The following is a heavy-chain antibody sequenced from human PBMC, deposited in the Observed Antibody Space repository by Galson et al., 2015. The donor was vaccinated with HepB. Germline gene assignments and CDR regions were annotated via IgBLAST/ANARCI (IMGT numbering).Heavy chain of an antibody. CDR2: ISSIGGST. CDR3: VKRYYSSGP. D-gene: IGHD3-10*01. V-gene: IGHV3-64D*06. Sequence: SLRLSCAASGFTFSSYPMHWVRQAPGKGLEYVSAISSIGGSTFYADSVKGRFTISRDNSENTLFLQMSSLRAEDTAVYYCVKRYYSSGPWGQGTLVTVSS. J-gene: IGHJ5*02. CDR1: GFTFSSYP.